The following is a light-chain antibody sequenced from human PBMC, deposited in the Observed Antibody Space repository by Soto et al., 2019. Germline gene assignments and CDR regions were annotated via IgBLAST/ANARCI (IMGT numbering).Light chain of an antibody. Sequence: DIQMTQSPSSVSASVGDRVTITCRANHGISTSLAWYQQKPGAAPKLLMYTASSLQDGVPSRFSGSGSGTDSTLTISSLQPEAFATYYCQHSKTNSLPITFGQGTRLEIK. CDR3: QHSKTNSLPIT. CDR2: TAS. CDR1: HGISTS. J-gene: IGKJ5*01. V-gene: IGKV1-12*01.